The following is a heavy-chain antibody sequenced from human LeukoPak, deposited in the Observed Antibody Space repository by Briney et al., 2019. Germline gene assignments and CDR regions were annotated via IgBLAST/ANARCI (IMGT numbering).Heavy chain of an antibody. CDR1: GGSFSGYY. J-gene: IGHJ6*02. D-gene: IGHD4/OR15-4a*01. CDR2: IYYSGST. CDR3: ARDLTYYYYGMDV. Sequence: PSETLSLTCAVYGGSFSGYYWSWIRQPPGKGLEWIGYIYYSGSTNYNPSLKSRVTISVDTSKNQFSLKLSSVTAADTAVYYCARDLTYYYYGMDVWGQGTTVTVSS. V-gene: IGHV4-59*01.